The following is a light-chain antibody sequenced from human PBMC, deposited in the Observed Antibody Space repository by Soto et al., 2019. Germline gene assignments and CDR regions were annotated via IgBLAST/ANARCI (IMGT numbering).Light chain of an antibody. CDR3: ASWDDSLSGPV. Sequence: QSVLTQPPSASGTPGQRVTMSCSGSSSNIVSYSVSWYQHLPGTAPKLLIYSDNKRPSGVPDRFSGSKSGASASLAISGLQSEDGADYYCASWDDSLSGPVFGGGTKVTVL. V-gene: IGLV1-44*01. J-gene: IGLJ3*02. CDR2: SDN. CDR1: SSNIVSYS.